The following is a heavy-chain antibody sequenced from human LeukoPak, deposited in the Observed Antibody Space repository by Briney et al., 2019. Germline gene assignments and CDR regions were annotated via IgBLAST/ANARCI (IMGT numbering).Heavy chain of an antibody. CDR3: TRRAPTAYGHYLDS. J-gene: IGHJ4*02. CDR1: GDSISSYY. D-gene: IGHD3-10*01. V-gene: IGHV4-4*09. Sequence: PSETQSLTCTVSGDSISSYYWSWIRQTPGKGLEWIGHIHTNGRTNYTPSLTSRLTMSVDSSKNQHSLMLSSVTAADTAVYSCTRRAPTAYGHYLDSWGQGTLVTVSS. CDR2: IHTNGRT.